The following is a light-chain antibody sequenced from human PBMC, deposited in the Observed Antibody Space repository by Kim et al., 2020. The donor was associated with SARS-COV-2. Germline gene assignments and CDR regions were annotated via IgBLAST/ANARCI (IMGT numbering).Light chain of an antibody. Sequence: DIQMTQSPSTLSASVGDRVTITCRASQSISSWSAWYQQKPGKASKLLIYKASSLESGVPSRFSGSGSGTEFTLTISSLQPDDFATYYCQQYNSYSWTFGQGTKVDIK. CDR2: KAS. CDR3: QQYNSYSWT. V-gene: IGKV1-5*03. J-gene: IGKJ1*01. CDR1: QSISSW.